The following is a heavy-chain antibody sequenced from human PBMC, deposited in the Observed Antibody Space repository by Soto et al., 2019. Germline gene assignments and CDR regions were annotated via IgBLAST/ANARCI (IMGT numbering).Heavy chain of an antibody. D-gene: IGHD3-22*01. CDR3: ARHSPSYDSSGYYYY. Sequence: PGESLKISCKGSGYSFTSYWIGWVRQMPGKGLEWMGIIYPGDSDTRYSPSFQGQVTISADKSISTAYLQWSSLKASDTAMYYCARHSPSYDSSGYYYYWGQGTLVTVSS. CDR1: GYSFTSYW. CDR2: IYPGDSDT. V-gene: IGHV5-51*01. J-gene: IGHJ4*02.